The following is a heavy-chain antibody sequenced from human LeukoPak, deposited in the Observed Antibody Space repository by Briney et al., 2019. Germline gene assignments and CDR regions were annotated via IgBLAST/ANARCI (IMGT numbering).Heavy chain of an antibody. J-gene: IGHJ4*02. CDR3: AREGSIVATSYNY. CDR1: GGSFSGYY. Sequence: SETLSLTCAVYGGSFSGYYWSWIRQPPGKGLEWIGEINHSGSTNYNPSLKSRVTISVDTSKNQFSLKLSSVTAADTAVYYCAREGSIVATSYNYWGQGTLVTVSS. CDR2: INHSGST. D-gene: IGHD5-12*01. V-gene: IGHV4-34*01.